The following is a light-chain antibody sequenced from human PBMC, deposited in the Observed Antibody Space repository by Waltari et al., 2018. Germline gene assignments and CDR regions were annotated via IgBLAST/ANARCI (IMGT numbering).Light chain of an antibody. CDR1: SDINVGDFN. Sequence: QPVLMQLPSSSASPGESARRTCTLPSDINVGDFNIYWYQQKPGSPPRFLLYYNSDSEKAQGSGVPSRFSGSKDASANAGLVLISGLQSEDEADYYCMFWPSNVWVFGGGTKLTVL. CDR3: MFWPSNVWV. V-gene: IGLV5-37*01. CDR2: YNSDSEK. J-gene: IGLJ3*02.